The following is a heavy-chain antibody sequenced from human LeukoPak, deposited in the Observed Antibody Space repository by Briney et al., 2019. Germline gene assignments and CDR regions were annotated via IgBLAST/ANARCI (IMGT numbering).Heavy chain of an antibody. J-gene: IGHJ6*02. CDR1: GFTFSDYY. Sequence: PRGSLRLSCAASGFTFSDYYMSWIRQAPGKGLEWVSYISSSGSTIYYADSVKGRFTISRDNAKNSLYLQMNSLRAEDTAVYYCAKEIAWEYYHSVDVWGQGTTVTVSS. V-gene: IGHV3-11*04. D-gene: IGHD1-26*01. CDR2: ISSSGSTI. CDR3: AKEIAWEYYHSVDV.